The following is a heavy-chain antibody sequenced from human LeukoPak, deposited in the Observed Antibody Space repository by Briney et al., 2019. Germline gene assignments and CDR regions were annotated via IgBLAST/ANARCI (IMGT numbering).Heavy chain of an antibody. D-gene: IGHD2-2*01. CDR1: GYTFTGYY. J-gene: IGHJ5*02. Sequence: ASVKVSCKASGYTFTGYYMHWVRQAPGQGLEWMGWINPNSGDTNYAQKFQGRVTMTRDTSISTAYMELSRLRSDDTAVYYCARFGLIGYCSSTSCYEPYTWFDPWGQGTLVTVSS. CDR3: ARFGLIGYCSSTSCYEPYTWFDP. CDR2: INPNSGDT. V-gene: IGHV1-2*02.